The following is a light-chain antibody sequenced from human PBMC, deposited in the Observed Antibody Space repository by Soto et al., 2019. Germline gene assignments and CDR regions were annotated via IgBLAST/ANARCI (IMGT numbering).Light chain of an antibody. J-gene: IGKJ4*01. V-gene: IGKV3-11*01. CDR3: QQRSNWPLT. CDR1: QGVSSY. Sequence: PGERATLSCRASQGVSSYLAWYQQKPGQAPRLLISDASNRATGIPARFSGSGSGTDFTLTISSLEPEDFAVYYCQQRSNWPLTFGGGTKVEIK. CDR2: DAS.